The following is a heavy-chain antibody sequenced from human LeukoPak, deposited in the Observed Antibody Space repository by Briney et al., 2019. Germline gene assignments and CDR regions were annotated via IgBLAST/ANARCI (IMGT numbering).Heavy chain of an antibody. J-gene: IGHJ4*02. CDR2: IYTGGSI. D-gene: IGHD3-10*01. CDR1: GFTFSFYS. V-gene: IGHV3-53*01. Sequence: GGSLRLSCAVSGFTFSFYSMNWVRQAPGKGLEWVSVIYTGGSIYYADPVKGRITISRDNSQNTLYLQMNSLRAEDTAVYYCARAPPGVHPFDSWGQGRLVTVSS. CDR3: ARAPPGVHPFDS.